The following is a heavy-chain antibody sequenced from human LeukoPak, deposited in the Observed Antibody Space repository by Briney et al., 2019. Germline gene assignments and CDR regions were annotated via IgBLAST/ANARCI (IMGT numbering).Heavy chain of an antibody. CDR1: GYTFTSYG. Sequence: ASVKVSCKASGYTFTSYGISWVRQAPGQGLEWMGWISAYNGNTNYPQKLQGRVTMTTDTSTSTAYMELRSLRSDDTAVYYCARIPYCSGGSCYFRPNNWFDPWGQGTLVTVSS. CDR2: ISAYNGNT. V-gene: IGHV1-18*01. CDR3: ARIPYCSGGSCYFRPNNWFDP. D-gene: IGHD2-15*01. J-gene: IGHJ5*02.